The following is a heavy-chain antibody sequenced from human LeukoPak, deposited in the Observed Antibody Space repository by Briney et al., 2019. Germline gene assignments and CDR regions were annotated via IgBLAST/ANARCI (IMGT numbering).Heavy chain of an antibody. V-gene: IGHV4-61*01. Sequence: SETLSLTCTVSGGSVSSGSYYWSWIRQPPGKGLEWNGYLYYSGSTNYNPSLKSRVTISVDTSKNQFSLKLSSVTAADTAVYYCARVARVNCSGGSCYLFNWFDPWGQGTLVTVSS. J-gene: IGHJ5*02. CDR1: GGSVSSGSYY. D-gene: IGHD2-15*01. CDR3: ARVARVNCSGGSCYLFNWFDP. CDR2: LYYSGST.